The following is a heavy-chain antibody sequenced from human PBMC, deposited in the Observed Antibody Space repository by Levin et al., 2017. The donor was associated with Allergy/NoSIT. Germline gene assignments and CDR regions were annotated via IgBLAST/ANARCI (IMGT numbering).Heavy chain of an antibody. Sequence: GGSLRLSCAASGFTFSSYSMNWVRQAPGKGLEWVSYISSSSTTIYYADSVKGRFSISRDNAENSLYLQMNSLREEDTALYYCVRGIVGSISASGGQGTLVTVSS. CDR1: GFTFSSYS. CDR3: VRGIVGSISAS. CDR2: ISSSSTTI. V-gene: IGHV3-48*02. D-gene: IGHD1-26*01. J-gene: IGHJ4*02.